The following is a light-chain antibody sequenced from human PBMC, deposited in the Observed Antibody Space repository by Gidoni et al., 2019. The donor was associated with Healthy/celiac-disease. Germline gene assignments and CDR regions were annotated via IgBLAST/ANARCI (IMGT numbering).Light chain of an antibody. V-gene: IGKV3-11*01. CDR1: QSVSSY. J-gene: IGKJ4*01. CDR3: QQRSNYT. CDR2: DAS. Sequence: ELVLTQSPATLSLSPGERATLSCRASQSVSSYLAWYQQKPGQAPRLLIYDASNRATGIPARFSGSGSGTDFTLTISSLEPEDFAVYDCQQRSNYTFGGGTKVEIK.